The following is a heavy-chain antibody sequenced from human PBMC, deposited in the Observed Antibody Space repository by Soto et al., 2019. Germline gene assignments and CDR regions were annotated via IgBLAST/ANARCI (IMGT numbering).Heavy chain of an antibody. Sequence: PGESLKISCQASGYYFTGYWIGWVRQMPGKGLEWMGIIHPRDSDTKYSPSFQGHVTFSVDTSISTAFLQWNSLKASDSAIYYCARQHYDFWSGSDIGSSYFDFWGRGTQVTVSS. CDR3: ARQHYDFWSGSDIGSSYFDF. CDR2: IHPRDSDT. J-gene: IGHJ2*01. D-gene: IGHD3-3*01. CDR1: GYYFTGYW. V-gene: IGHV5-51*01.